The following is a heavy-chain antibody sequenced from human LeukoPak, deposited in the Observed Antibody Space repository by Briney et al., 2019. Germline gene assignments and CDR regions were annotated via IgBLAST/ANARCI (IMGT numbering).Heavy chain of an antibody. D-gene: IGHD5-18*01. CDR1: GGSFSGYY. CDR2: INHSGST. CDR3: ARQGDTALRY. V-gene: IGHV4-34*01. J-gene: IGHJ4*02. Sequence: PSETLSLTCAVYGGSFSGYYWSWIRQPPGKGLEWIGEINHSGSTNYNPSLKSRVTISVDTSKNQFSLKLSSVTAADTAVYYCARQGDTALRYWGQGTLVTVSS.